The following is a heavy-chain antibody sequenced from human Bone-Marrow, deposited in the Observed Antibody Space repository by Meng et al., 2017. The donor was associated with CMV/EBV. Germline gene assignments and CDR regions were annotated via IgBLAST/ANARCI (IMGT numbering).Heavy chain of an antibody. J-gene: IGHJ6*02. V-gene: IGHV1-8*01. D-gene: IGHD2-2*02. CDR1: GYTFTSYD. CDR3: ARDAPGEWYQLLYPFGSYGYYYYGMDV. Sequence: ASVKVSCKASGYTFTSYDINWVRQATGQGLEWMGWMNPNSGNTGYAQKFQGRVTMTRNTSISTAYMELSSLRSDDTAVYYCARDAPGEWYQLLYPFGSYGYYYYGMDVWGQGTTVTVSS. CDR2: MNPNSGNT.